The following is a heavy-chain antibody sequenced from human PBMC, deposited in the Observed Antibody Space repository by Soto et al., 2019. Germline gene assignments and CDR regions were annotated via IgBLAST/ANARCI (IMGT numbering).Heavy chain of an antibody. CDR2: IFWNDDK. D-gene: IGHD3-3*01. V-gene: IGHV2-5*01. CDR1: GFSLSTSGMG. J-gene: IGHJ3*02. Sequence: QITLQESGPTLVKPTQTLTLTCTFSGFSLSTSGMGVGWIRQPPGQALEWLALIFWNDDKRYRPSLKSSLTLTNDTSKNQVVLTLTHMDPVDTATYYCALPSGHDLWSGYTYDAFDIWGQGTMVTFSS. CDR3: ALPSGHDLWSGYTYDAFDI.